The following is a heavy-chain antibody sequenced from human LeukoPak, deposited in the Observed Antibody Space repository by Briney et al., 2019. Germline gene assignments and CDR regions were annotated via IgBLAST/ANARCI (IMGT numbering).Heavy chain of an antibody. J-gene: IGHJ6*03. D-gene: IGHD2-15*01. V-gene: IGHV3-30*02. CDR1: GFTFSSYG. Sequence: GGSLRLACVASGFTFSSYGMHWVRQAPGKGLEWVAFIRHDESNKFYADSVKGRFTISRDNSKNTLYLQMSSLRAEDTALYHCAKQMVERQQDYYMDVWGKGTSVTVSS. CDR2: IRHDESNK. CDR3: AKQMVERQQDYYMDV.